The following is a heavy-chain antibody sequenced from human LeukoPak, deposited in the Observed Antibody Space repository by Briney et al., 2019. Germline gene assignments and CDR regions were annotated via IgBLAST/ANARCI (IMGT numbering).Heavy chain of an antibody. CDR3: ARARGIAAAGTGY. J-gene: IGHJ4*02. Sequence: GGSLRLSCAASGFIFSSYGMHWVRQAPGKGLEWVAVISYDGSNKYYADSVKGRFTISRDNSKNTLYLQVNSLRAEDTAVYYCARARGIAAAGTGYWGQGTLVTVSS. D-gene: IGHD6-13*01. CDR2: ISYDGSNK. CDR1: GFIFSSYG. V-gene: IGHV3-30*03.